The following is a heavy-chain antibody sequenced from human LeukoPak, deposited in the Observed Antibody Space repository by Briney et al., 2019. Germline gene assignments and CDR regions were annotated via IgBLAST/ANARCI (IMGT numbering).Heavy chain of an antibody. CDR3: ATGYFDGIAIDY. CDR2: FDPEDGET. Sequence: ASVKVYCKVSGYTLTELSMHWVRQAPGKGLEWMGGFDPEDGETIYAQKFQGRVTMTEDTSTDTAYMELSSLRSEDTAVYYCATGYFDGIAIDYWGQGTLVTVSS. D-gene: IGHD3-3*01. J-gene: IGHJ4*02. V-gene: IGHV1-24*01. CDR1: GYTLTELS.